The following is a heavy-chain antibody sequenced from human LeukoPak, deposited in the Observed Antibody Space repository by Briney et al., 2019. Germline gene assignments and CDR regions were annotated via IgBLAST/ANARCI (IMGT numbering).Heavy chain of an antibody. V-gene: IGHV3-21*01. Sequence: GGSLRLSCAASGFTFSRYSMNWVRQAPGKGLEWVSSISSSSSYIYYADSVKGRLTISRDNAKNSLYLQMNSLRAEDTAVYYCARDMEDIVVVPAAAYYYYYGMDVWGQGTTVTVSS. D-gene: IGHD2-2*01. J-gene: IGHJ6*02. CDR3: ARDMEDIVVVPAAAYYYYYGMDV. CDR2: ISSSSSYI. CDR1: GFTFSRYS.